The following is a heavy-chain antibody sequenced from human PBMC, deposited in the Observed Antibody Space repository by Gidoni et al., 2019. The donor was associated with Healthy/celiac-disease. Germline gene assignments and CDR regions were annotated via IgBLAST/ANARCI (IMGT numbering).Heavy chain of an antibody. CDR1: GFTVSSNY. Sequence: EVQLVETGGGLIQPGGSLRLSCAASGFTVSSNYMSWVRQAPGKGLAWVSVIYSGGSTYYADSVKGRFTISRDNSKNTLYLQMNSLRAEDTAVYYCARDSIRGYYNPSRAFDIWGQGTMVTVSS. D-gene: IGHD3-9*01. V-gene: IGHV3-53*02. J-gene: IGHJ3*02. CDR3: ARDSIRGYYNPSRAFDI. CDR2: IYSGGST.